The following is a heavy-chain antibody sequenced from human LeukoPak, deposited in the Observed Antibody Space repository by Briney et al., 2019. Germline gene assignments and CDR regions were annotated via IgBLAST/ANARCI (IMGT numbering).Heavy chain of an antibody. CDR3: ARDREEGLALDIVVVPPPGSWFDP. CDR2: INPNSGGT. Sequence: GASVKVSCKASGYTFTGYYMHWVRQAPGQGLEWMGWINPNSGGTNYAQKFQGRVTMTRDTSISTAYMELSRLRSDDTAVYYCARDREEGLALDIVVVPPPGSWFDPWGQGTLVTVSS. V-gene: IGHV1-2*02. D-gene: IGHD2-2*03. J-gene: IGHJ5*02. CDR1: GYTFTGYY.